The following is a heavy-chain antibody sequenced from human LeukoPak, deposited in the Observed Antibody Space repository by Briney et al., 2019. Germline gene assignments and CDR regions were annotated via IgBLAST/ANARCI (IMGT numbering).Heavy chain of an antibody. D-gene: IGHD5-18*01. Sequence: GRSLRLSCAASGFTFDDYAMHWVRQAPGKGLEWVSGISWNSGSIGYADSVKGRFTISRDNAKNSLYLQMNSLRAEDTAVYYCARWGYSYGYDYWGQGTLVTVSS. CDR3: ARWGYSYGYDY. J-gene: IGHJ4*02. V-gene: IGHV3-9*01. CDR2: ISWNSGSI. CDR1: GFTFDDYA.